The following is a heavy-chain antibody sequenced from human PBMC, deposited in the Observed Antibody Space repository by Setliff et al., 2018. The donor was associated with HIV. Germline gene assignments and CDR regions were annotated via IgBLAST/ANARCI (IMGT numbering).Heavy chain of an antibody. V-gene: IGHV3-49*04. CDR3: TTKYS. CDR2: IRSRVYGGTT. J-gene: IGHJ4*02. Sequence: GGSLRLSCTASGFTFGDYAMSWVRQAPGKGLEWVGFIRSRVYGGTTEYAASVKGRFTISRDDSRNTLYLQINSLKAEDTAVYYCTTKYSWGQGTLVTVSS. CDR1: GFTFGDYA.